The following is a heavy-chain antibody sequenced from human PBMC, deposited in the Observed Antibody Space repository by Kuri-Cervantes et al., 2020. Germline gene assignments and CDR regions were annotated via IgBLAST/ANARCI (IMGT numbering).Heavy chain of an antibody. Sequence: GESLKITCAASGFTFSSYGMHWVRQAPGKGLEWVAVIWYDGSNKYYADSVKGRFTISRDNSRNTLFVQMNSLRAEDTAVYYCARDVQYYYDSYGYLEFWGQGTLVAVSS. V-gene: IGHV3-33*08. J-gene: IGHJ4*02. CDR1: GFTFSSYG. CDR2: IWYDGSNK. D-gene: IGHD3-22*01. CDR3: ARDVQYYYDSYGYLEF.